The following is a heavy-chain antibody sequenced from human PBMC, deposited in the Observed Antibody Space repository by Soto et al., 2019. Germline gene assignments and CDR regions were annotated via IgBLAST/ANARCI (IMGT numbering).Heavy chain of an antibody. CDR1: GFTVSSSY. Sequence: VQLVETGGGLIQPGGSLRLSCAASGFTVSSSYMSWVRQPPGKGLEWVSIIYSGGTTFYTDSVEGRFTISRDNSKNTVYLQMNSLRAEDTAVYYCARGLAAAGGEFFDLWGQGTLVTVSS. CDR2: IYSGGTT. D-gene: IGHD6-13*01. J-gene: IGHJ4*02. V-gene: IGHV3-53*02. CDR3: ARGLAAAGGEFFDL.